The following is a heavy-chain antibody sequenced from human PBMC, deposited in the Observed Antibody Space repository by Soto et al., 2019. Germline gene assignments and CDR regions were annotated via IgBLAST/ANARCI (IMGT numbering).Heavy chain of an antibody. V-gene: IGHV1-18*01. CDR3: ARDLHSGGKYWYFDI. D-gene: IGHD2-15*01. CDR1: GYTFTHYG. CDR2: INSFSGDT. J-gene: IGHJ2*01. Sequence: QVQLVQSGAEVKKPGASVKVSCKASGYTFTHYGITWVRQAPGQGLEWMGWINSFSGDTNYPPKLQGRLTMTTDTSTKTVYMELTTLRSDDTSVYNCARDLHSGGKYWYFDIWGRGTLVTVSS.